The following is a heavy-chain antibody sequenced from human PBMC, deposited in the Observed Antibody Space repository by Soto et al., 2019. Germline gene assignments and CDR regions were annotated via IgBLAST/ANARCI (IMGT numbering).Heavy chain of an antibody. CDR1: GLTFNSYS. V-gene: IGHV3-23*01. D-gene: IGHD6-13*01. CDR2: ISGTGERT. CDR3: ATLDGLSAAGTWGNLQH. J-gene: IGHJ1*01. Sequence: EVQLLESGGGLVQPGGSLRLSCAASGLTFNSYSMTWVRQAPGQGLEWVSAISGTGERTYYADSVQGRFTISRDNSKSTVFLQRSSLRAEDTAVYYCATLDGLSAAGTWGNLQHWGQGTLVTFSS.